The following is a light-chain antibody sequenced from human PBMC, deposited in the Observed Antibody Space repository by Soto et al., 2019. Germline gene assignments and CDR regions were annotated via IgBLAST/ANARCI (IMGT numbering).Light chain of an antibody. V-gene: IGKV3-20*01. Sequence: EIVLTQSPGTLSWSPGKRATISCRASQSLTSTYLSWYQQKPRQAPRLLIYDASSRATGIPDRFSGSGSGTDFILTISRLEPEVFAVYYCQEYDNSPLTFGGGTTLDIK. J-gene: IGKJ4*01. CDR2: DAS. CDR1: QSLTSTY. CDR3: QEYDNSPLT.